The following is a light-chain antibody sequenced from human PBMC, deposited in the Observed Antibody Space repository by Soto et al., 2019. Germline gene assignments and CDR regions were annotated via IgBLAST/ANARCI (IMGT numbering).Light chain of an antibody. Sequence: EIVLTQSPGTLSLSPGERATLSCRASQSVSNNYLAWYQQKPGQAPRLLIYGASSRATGIPDRFSGSGSGTDFTLTISSLEPEDFAVYYCQQRSNWLALTFGGGTKVDI. CDR3: QQRSNWLALT. V-gene: IGKV3D-20*02. J-gene: IGKJ4*01. CDR1: QSVSNNY. CDR2: GAS.